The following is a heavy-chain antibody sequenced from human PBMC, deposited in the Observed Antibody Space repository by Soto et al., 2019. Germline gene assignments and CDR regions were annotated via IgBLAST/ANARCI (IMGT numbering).Heavy chain of an antibody. V-gene: IGHV4-39*07. CDR3: ARAPLGYCSGGSCYVPLNWFDP. Sequence: ETLSLTCTVSGGSISSTFYYWVWIRQPPGKGLEWIGSIYYSGSTSYNPSHNPSLKSRLTMSVDTSKNQFSLKLSSVTAADTAVYCCARAPLGYCSGGSCYVPLNWFDPWGQGTLVTVSS. CDR2: IYYSGST. CDR1: GGSISSTFYY. J-gene: IGHJ5*02. D-gene: IGHD2-15*01.